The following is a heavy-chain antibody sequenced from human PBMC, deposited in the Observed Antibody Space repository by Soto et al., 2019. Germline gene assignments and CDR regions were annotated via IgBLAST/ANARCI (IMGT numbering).Heavy chain of an antibody. Sequence: QVQLVESGGGVVQPGRSLRLSCAASGFTFSSYGMHWVRQAPGKGLEWVAVIWYDGSNKYYAESVKGRFTISRDNSKNPLYLQMNRLRAEDTAVYYCAREGYYDSSGYSKGFDYWGQGTLVTVSS. J-gene: IGHJ4*02. V-gene: IGHV3-33*01. CDR1: GFTFSSYG. D-gene: IGHD3-22*01. CDR3: AREGYYDSSGYSKGFDY. CDR2: IWYDGSNK.